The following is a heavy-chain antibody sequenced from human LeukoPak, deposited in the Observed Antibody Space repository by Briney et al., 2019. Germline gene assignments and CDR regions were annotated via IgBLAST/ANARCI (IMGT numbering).Heavy chain of an antibody. J-gene: IGHJ4*02. CDR3: ARGRKLLWFGEYYFDY. V-gene: IGHV4-59*12. CDR1: GGSISNYY. D-gene: IGHD3-10*01. Sequence: SETLSLTCTVSGGSISNYYWSWIRQPPGKGLEWIAYIYYSGSTSYNPSLKSRVTISVDTSKNQFSLKLSSVTAADTAVYYCARGRKLLWFGEYYFDYWGQGALVTVSS. CDR2: IYYSGST.